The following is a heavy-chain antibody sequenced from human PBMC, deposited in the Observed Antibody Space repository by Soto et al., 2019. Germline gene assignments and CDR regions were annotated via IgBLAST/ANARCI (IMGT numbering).Heavy chain of an antibody. V-gene: IGHV4-39*01. CDR2: IYYSGYT. J-gene: IGHJ6*02. Sequence: SATLSLTCTFPGASITISSYYWALIRQPPGKGLEWIGSIYYSGYTYYNPSLKSRVTISVDTSKNQFSLKLSSVTAADTAVYYCARHNGPLYVGYYYDMDVWGQGTTVT. CDR3: ARHNGPLYVGYYYDMDV. D-gene: IGHD3-16*01. CDR1: GASITISSYY.